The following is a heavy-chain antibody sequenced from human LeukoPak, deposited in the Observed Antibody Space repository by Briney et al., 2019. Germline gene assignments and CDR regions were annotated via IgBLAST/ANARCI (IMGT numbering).Heavy chain of an antibody. CDR2: INPNNGGT. Sequence: ASVKVSCKAFGYTITGYYIHWVRQAPGQGLEWMGWINPNNGGTNSAQKFQGRVTMTRDTSIGTAYMELRSLRSDDTAVYYCAQFQWELRGFDYWGQGTLVTVSS. CDR1: GYTITGYY. V-gene: IGHV1-2*02. CDR3: AQFQWELRGFDY. D-gene: IGHD1-26*01. J-gene: IGHJ4*02.